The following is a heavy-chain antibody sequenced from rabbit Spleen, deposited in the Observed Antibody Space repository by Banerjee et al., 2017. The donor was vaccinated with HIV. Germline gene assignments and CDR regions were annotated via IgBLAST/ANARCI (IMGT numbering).Heavy chain of an antibody. Sequence: QEQLEESGGGLVQPGASLTLTCTASGFSFSSSYDICSVRQAPGKGLEWIACIYTTNLKTYYASWAKGRFTISKTSSTTVTLQMTSLTVADTATYFCARDSGVGVYGYATLWGQGTLGT. J-gene: IGHJ4*01. CDR3: ARDSGVGVYGYATL. CDR1: GFSFSSSYD. D-gene: IGHD6-1*01. V-gene: IGHV1S45*01. CDR2: IYTTNLKT.